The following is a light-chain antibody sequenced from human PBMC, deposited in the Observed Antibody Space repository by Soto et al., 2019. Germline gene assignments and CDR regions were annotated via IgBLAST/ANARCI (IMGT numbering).Light chain of an antibody. J-gene: IGKJ1*01. Sequence: EIVMTQSPATLSVSPGERATLSCRASQSVSSNLAWYQQKPGQAPRLLMYGASTRATGMPARFSGSGSGTELTLTISSLQSEDFAIYYCQQYNNWPRTFGQGTKVEIK. CDR3: QQYNNWPRT. V-gene: IGKV3-15*01. CDR1: QSVSSN. CDR2: GAS.